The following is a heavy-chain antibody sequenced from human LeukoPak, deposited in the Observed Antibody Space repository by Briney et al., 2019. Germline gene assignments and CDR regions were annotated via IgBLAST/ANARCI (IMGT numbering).Heavy chain of an antibody. CDR1: GYSENFYG. J-gene: IGHJ4*02. Sequence: ASVKVSCKTSGYSENFYGITWVRQVAGQGLEWMGWISAQHGQTEYAPNSQDRVTMTTDTSTSTAYMELRSLRSDDTAVYYCASLMVRGVILFDYWGQGTLVTVSS. CDR3: ASLMVRGVILFDY. D-gene: IGHD3-10*01. CDR2: ISAQHGQT. V-gene: IGHV1-18*01.